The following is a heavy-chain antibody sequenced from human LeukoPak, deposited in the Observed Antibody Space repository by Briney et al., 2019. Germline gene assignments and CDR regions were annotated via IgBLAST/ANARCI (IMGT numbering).Heavy chain of an antibody. CDR1: GLTFSNYW. D-gene: IGHD3-16*01. Sequence: GGSLRLSCAVSGLTFSNYWMHWVRHAPGKGLVCVSSINSDGTITNYADSVKGRFTISRDNAKNTLYLQINSLRAEDTAVYYCARQFWGFDYWGQGTLVTVSS. J-gene: IGHJ4*02. CDR3: ARQFWGFDY. CDR2: INSDGTIT. V-gene: IGHV3-74*01.